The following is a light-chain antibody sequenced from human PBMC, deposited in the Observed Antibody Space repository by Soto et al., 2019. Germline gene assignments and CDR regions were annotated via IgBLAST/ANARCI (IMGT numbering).Light chain of an antibody. CDR2: KVS. CDR1: DVLVHSDGNTY. CDR3: MQGSHWPPII. Sequence: DVVVTQSPLSMAVPPVQATYIFCSCSDVLVHSDGNTYLSWFHQRTGQSPRRLLYKVSNRDSGVPDRFSGSGSGTEFTLKTSRVEAEDVVVYYCMQGSHWPPIICGQGTRREIK. J-gene: IGKJ5*01. V-gene: IGKV2-30*02.